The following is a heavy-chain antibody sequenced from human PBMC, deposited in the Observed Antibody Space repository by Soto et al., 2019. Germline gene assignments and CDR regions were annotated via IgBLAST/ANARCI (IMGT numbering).Heavy chain of an antibody. CDR1: GYPFTTYY. CDR3: VREFSGGYFDY. D-gene: IGHD3-10*01. Sequence: QVQLVRSGAEVKKTGASLMLSCKTSGYPFTTYYLHWVRQAPGHGLEWMGILFPADGATNYAQKFRGRVTMTRDTSTSTVYMQLSSLRSEDTAVYYCVREFSGGYFDYWGQGSLVTVSS. J-gene: IGHJ4*02. V-gene: IGHV1-46*01. CDR2: LFPADGAT.